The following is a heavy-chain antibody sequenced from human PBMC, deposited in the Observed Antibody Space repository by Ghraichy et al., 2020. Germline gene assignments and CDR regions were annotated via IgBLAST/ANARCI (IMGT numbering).Heavy chain of an antibody. J-gene: IGHJ4*02. D-gene: IGHD2-2*01. CDR3: AKGTRPIVPASLCDY. Sequence: GGSLRLSCAASGFTFSSYAMNWVRQAPGKGLEWVSVISSSGSSTHYEDSVKGRFTISRDNSKNTQYLQMNSLRAEDTVVYYCAKGTRPIVPASLCDYWGQGTLVTVSS. V-gene: IGHV3-23*01. CDR1: GFTFSSYA. CDR2: ISSSGSST.